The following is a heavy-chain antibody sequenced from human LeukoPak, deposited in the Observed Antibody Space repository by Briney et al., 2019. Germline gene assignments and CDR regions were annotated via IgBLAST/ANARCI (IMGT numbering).Heavy chain of an antibody. V-gene: IGHV3-23*01. CDR3: AKAGYSRGWYRGDAFDI. D-gene: IGHD6-19*01. Sequence: GGSLRLSCAASGFTFSSYAMSWVRQAPGKGLEWVSAISGSGGSTYYADSVKGRFTISRDNSKNTLYLQMNSLRAEDTAVYYCAKAGYSRGWYRGDAFDIWGQGTMVTVSS. CDR2: ISGSGGST. CDR1: GFTFSSYA. J-gene: IGHJ3*02.